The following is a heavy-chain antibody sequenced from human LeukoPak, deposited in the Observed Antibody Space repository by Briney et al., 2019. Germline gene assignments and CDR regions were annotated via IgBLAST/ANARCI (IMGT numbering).Heavy chain of an antibody. Sequence: ASVKVSCKASGYTFTDYAMNWVRQAPGQGLEWMGWIHPSTGNTAYAQGFTGRVVFSVDTSVSTAYLELSSLRSEDTAVYYCARVSDCSGGSCYLNDAFDIWGQGTMVTVSS. CDR3: ARVSDCSGGSCYLNDAFDI. J-gene: IGHJ3*02. D-gene: IGHD2-15*01. V-gene: IGHV7-4-1*02. CDR2: IHPSTGNT. CDR1: GYTFTDYA.